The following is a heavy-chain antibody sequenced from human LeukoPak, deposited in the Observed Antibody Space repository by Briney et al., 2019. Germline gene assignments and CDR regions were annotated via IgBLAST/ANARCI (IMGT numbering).Heavy chain of an antibody. D-gene: IGHD4-23*01. CDR3: AREAGMTTVVTDAFDI. J-gene: IGHJ3*02. Sequence: SETLSLTCTVSGGSISSYYWSWIRQPPGKGLEWLGYIYYSGSTNYNPSLKSRVTISVDTSKNQFSLKLSSVTAADTAVYYCAREAGMTTVVTDAFDIWGQGTMVTVSS. CDR1: GGSISSYY. V-gene: IGHV4-59*01. CDR2: IYYSGST.